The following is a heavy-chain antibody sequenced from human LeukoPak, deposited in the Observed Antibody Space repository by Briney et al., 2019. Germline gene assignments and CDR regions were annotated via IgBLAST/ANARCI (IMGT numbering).Heavy chain of an antibody. D-gene: IGHD7-27*01. V-gene: IGHV3-23*01. CDR3: AKDGGLWVSAHWGDS. Sequence: GGSLRLSCTASGFTFSSYTVTWVRQAPGKGLKWVSTITTGDGNTYYADSVKGRFTVSRDDSKNTLYLQMNSLRAEDTAVYYCAKDGGLWVSAHWGDSWGRGTLVTVSS. J-gene: IGHJ4*02. CDR1: GFTFSSYT. CDR2: ITTGDGNT.